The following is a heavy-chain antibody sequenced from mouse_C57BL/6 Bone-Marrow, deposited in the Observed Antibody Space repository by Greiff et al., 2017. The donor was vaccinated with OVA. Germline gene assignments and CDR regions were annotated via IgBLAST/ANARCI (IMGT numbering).Heavy chain of an antibody. Sequence: VQLQQSGPVLARPGASVKMSCKTSGYTFTSYWMHWVKQRPGQGLEWIGAIYPGNSDTSYNQKFKGKAKLTAVTSASTAYMELSSLTNEDSAVYYCTRRDYDYDEGYYAMDYWGQGTSVTVSS. J-gene: IGHJ4*01. CDR1: GYTFTSYW. CDR2: IYPGNSDT. D-gene: IGHD2-4*01. V-gene: IGHV1-5*01. CDR3: TRRDYDYDEGYYAMDY.